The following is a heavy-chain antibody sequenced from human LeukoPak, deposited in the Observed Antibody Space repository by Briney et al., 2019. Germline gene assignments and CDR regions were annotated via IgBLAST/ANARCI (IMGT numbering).Heavy chain of an antibody. J-gene: IGHJ4*02. D-gene: IGHD6-13*01. CDR1: GFTFNSYA. Sequence: PGGSLRLSCAASGFTFNSYAMSWVRQAPGKGLEWGSTVCTSGDNTYYAGSVKGRFTISRDNSKNTLYLQVNSLRAEDTAVYYCAKRGVAAGRQYYIDYWGQGTLVTVSS. CDR3: AKRGVAAGRQYYIDY. CDR2: VCTSGDNT. V-gene: IGHV3-23*01.